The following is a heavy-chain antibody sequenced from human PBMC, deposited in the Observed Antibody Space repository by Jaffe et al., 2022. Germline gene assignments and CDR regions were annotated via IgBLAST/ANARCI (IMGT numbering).Heavy chain of an antibody. CDR1: GFSFSDYY. J-gene: IGHJ6*03. V-gene: IGHV3-11*01. CDR3: ARDVRDYYYYYMDV. CDR2: ISSSGSTV. Sequence: QVQLVESGGGLVKPGGSLRLSCAASGFSFSDYYMSWIRQAPGKGLECVSYISSSGSTVYYADSVKGRFTISRDNAKNSLYLQMNSLRAEDTAVYYCARDVRDYYYYYMDVWGKGTTVTVSS.